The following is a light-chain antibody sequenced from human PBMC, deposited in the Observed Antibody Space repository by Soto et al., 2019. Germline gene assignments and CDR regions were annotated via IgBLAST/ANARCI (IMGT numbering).Light chain of an antibody. Sequence: EIALTQSPGTLSLSPGERATLSCRTSQSVSSGDFAWYQHRPGQAPRLVIYGAATMATGVPDRFSGSGSGTYFTLTISGLEPDDFAVYFYLQYGNSPYTFGQGTKLEMK. CDR2: GAA. J-gene: IGKJ2*01. CDR1: QSVSSGD. CDR3: LQYGNSPYT. V-gene: IGKV3-20*01.